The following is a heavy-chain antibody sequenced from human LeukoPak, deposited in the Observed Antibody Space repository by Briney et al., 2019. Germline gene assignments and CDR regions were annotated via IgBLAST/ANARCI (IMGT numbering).Heavy chain of an antibody. J-gene: IGHJ4*02. CDR2: IKEDGSEK. V-gene: IGHV3-7*01. D-gene: IGHD6-19*01. Sequence: GGSLRLSCTASGFTLSSYWMSWVRQAPGKGLEWVANIKEDGSEKYYVDSVKGRFTISRDKPKNSLSLQMNSLRVEDTAVFYCAKERWGSSGHFDLWGQGTLVTVSS. CDR1: GFTLSSYW. CDR3: AKERWGSSGHFDL.